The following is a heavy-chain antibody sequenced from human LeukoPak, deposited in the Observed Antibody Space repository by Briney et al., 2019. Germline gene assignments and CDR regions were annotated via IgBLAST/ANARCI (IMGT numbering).Heavy chain of an antibody. J-gene: IGHJ4*02. CDR2: IYYSGST. Sequence: SETLSLTCSVAGGSIDSSSHYWAWIRQPPGKGLEWVGSIYYSGSTYYSPSLKSRLTMSVDTSKKQFSLKLRSVTAADTAVYYCARASYYDSSGYSMNYWGQGTLVTVSS. CDR1: GGSIDSSSHY. V-gene: IGHV4-39*07. D-gene: IGHD3-22*01. CDR3: ARASYYDSSGYSMNY.